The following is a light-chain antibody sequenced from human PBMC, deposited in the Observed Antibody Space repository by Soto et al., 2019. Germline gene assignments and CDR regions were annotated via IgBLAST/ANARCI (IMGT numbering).Light chain of an antibody. V-gene: IGKV3D-20*02. CDR3: QQRSNWPT. Sequence: EIVLTQSPGTLSLSPGERATLSCRASQSVSNNYLGWYQQKPGQAPRLLVYATSSRATGIPARFSGSGSGTDFTLTISSLEPEDFAVYYCQQRSNWPTFGQGTKVDIK. CDR2: ATS. CDR1: QSVSNNY. J-gene: IGKJ1*01.